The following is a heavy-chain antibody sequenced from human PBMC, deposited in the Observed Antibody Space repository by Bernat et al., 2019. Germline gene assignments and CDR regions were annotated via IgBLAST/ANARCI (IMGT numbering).Heavy chain of an antibody. V-gene: IGHV1-69*01. CDR1: GGPFSSYA. CDR2: IIPIFGTA. Sequence: QVQLVQSGAEVKKPGSSVKVSCKASGGPFSSYAISWVRQAPGQGLEWMGGIIPIFGTANYAQKFQGRVTITADESTSTAYMELSSLRSEDTAVYYCARVPRGCSGGSCYSSPDYYGMDVWGQGTTVTVSS. J-gene: IGHJ6*02. D-gene: IGHD2-15*01. CDR3: ARVPRGCSGGSCYSSPDYYGMDV.